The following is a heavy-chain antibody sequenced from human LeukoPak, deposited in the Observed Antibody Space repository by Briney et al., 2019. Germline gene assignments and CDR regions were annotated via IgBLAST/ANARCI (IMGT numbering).Heavy chain of an antibody. CDR3: ARDPEVPDYYSYMDV. J-gene: IGHJ6*03. CDR2: ISSGGAYT. Sequence: GGSLRRSCTGSGFIFSSYGLFWVRQAPGKGLGWVSAISSGGAYTYYADSVKGRFTISRDNALNSVSLQMNGLRAEDTAIYYCARDPEVPDYYSYMDVWGKGTTVTVSS. V-gene: IGHV3-21*01. CDR1: GFIFSSYG.